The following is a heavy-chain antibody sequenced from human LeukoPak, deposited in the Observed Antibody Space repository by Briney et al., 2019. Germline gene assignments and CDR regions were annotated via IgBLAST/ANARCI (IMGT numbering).Heavy chain of an antibody. Sequence: PGGSLRLSCAASGFTFGRYDMSWVRQAPGKGLEWVSAISGNGDSTYYVDSVKGRFTISRDNSKNTLYLQMNSLRAEDTAVYYCALYCSGGSCYSMGGAFDIWGQGTVVTVSS. J-gene: IGHJ3*02. D-gene: IGHD2-15*01. CDR2: ISGNGDST. CDR1: GFTFGRYD. CDR3: ALYCSGGSCYSMGGAFDI. V-gene: IGHV3-23*01.